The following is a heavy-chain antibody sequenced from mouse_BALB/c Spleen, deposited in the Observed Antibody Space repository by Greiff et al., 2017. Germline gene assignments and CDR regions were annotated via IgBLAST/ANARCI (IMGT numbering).Heavy chain of an antibody. V-gene: IGHV1S127*01. J-gene: IGHJ4*01. Sequence: VQLQQPGAELVKPGASVKMSCKASGYTFTSYWMHWVKQRPGQGLEWIGVIDPSDSYTSYNQKFKGKATLTVDTSSSTAYMQLSSLTSEDSAVHYCTRRGTYGYDDAMDYWGQGTSVTVSS. CDR1: GYTFTSYW. CDR3: TRRGTYGYDDAMDY. D-gene: IGHD2-2*01. CDR2: IDPSDSYT.